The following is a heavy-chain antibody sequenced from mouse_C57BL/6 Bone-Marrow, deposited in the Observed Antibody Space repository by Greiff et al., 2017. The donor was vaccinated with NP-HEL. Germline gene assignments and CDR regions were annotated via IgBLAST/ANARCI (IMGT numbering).Heavy chain of an antibody. V-gene: IGHV14-4*01. CDR3: TTPPDYDWCAY. CDR1: GFNIKDDY. Sequence: EVQLQQSGAELVRPGASVKLSCTASGFNIKDDYMHWVKQRPEQGLEWIGWIDPENGDTEYASKFQGKATITADTSSNTAYLQLSSLTSEDTAVYYCTTPPDYDWCAYWGQGTLVTVSA. J-gene: IGHJ3*01. CDR2: IDPENGDT. D-gene: IGHD2-4*01.